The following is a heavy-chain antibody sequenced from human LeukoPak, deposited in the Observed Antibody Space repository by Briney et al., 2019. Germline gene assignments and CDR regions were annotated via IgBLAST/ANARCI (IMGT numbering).Heavy chain of an antibody. V-gene: IGHV3-30-3*01. CDR2: ISYDGSNK. CDR3: ARDTEGYSGYDYYFDY. D-gene: IGHD5-12*01. CDR1: GFTFSSYA. J-gene: IGHJ4*02. Sequence: PGGSLRLSCAASGFTFSSYAIHWVRQAPGKGLEWVAVISYDGSNKYYADSAKGRFTISRDNSKNTLYLQMNSLRAEDTAVYYCARDTEGYSGYDYYFDYWGQGTLVTVSS.